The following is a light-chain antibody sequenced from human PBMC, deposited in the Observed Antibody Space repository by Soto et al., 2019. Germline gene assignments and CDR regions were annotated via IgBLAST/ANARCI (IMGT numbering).Light chain of an antibody. CDR3: SSYTSRSTFV. J-gene: IGLJ1*01. CDR1: SNYFCGYNY. V-gene: IGLV2-14*01. CDR2: DVS. Sequence: SVLTQPASVSGAPGQAIPISCPGNSNYFCGYNYVSWYQQPPGKAPKLMIYDVSNRPSGVSNRFSGSKSGNTASLTISGLQAEDEAVFYCSSYTSRSTFVFGSGTKVTVL.